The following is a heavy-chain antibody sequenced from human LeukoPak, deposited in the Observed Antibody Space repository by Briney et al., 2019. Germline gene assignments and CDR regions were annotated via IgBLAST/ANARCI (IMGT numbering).Heavy chain of an antibody. CDR2: IYYSGST. V-gene: IGHV4-59*01. CDR3: ARAAPQYCSGGSCYYYYYMDV. Sequence: SETLSLTCTVSGGSISSYYWSWIRQPPGKGLEWIGYIYYSGSTNYNPSLKSRVTISVDTSKNQFSLKLSSVTAADTAVYYCARAAPQYCSGGSCYYYYYMDVWGKGTTVTVSS. D-gene: IGHD2-15*01. CDR1: GGSISSYY. J-gene: IGHJ6*03.